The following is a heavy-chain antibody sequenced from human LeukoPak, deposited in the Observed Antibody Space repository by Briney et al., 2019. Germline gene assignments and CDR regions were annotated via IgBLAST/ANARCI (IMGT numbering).Heavy chain of an antibody. J-gene: IGHJ6*03. CDR2: ISSSSSTI. D-gene: IGHD6-19*01. CDR1: GFTFSSYS. Sequence: GGSLRLSCVASGFTFSSYSMNWVRQAPGKGLEWVSYISSSSSTIYYADSVKGRFTISRDNAKNSLYLQMNSLRAEDTAVYYCAREGMAVTRPFYYMDVWGKGTTVTVSS. V-gene: IGHV3-48*01. CDR3: AREGMAVTRPFYYMDV.